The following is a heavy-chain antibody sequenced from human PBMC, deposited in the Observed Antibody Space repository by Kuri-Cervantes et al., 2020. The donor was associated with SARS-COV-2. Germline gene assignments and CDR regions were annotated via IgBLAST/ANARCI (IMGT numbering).Heavy chain of an antibody. CDR3: ATSTDFGAFIIPGDY. Sequence: LSLTCAASTSTFSSYAMTWVRQAPGKGLQWVSSISGDGTATNYADSVQGRFTISRDNSRSALYLRMNSLRANDTATYFCATSTDFGAFIIPGDYWGQGTQVTVSS. CDR2: ISGDGTAT. CDR1: TSTFSSYA. J-gene: IGHJ4*02. V-gene: IGHV3-23*05. D-gene: IGHD3-3*01.